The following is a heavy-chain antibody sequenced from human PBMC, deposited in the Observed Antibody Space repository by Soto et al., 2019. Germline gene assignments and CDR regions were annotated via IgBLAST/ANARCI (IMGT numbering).Heavy chain of an antibody. V-gene: IGHV3-30-3*01. CDR1: GFTFSSYA. CDR3: ASPLTLYYYYGMDV. Sequence: QVQLVESGGGVVQPGRSLRLSCAASGFTFSSYAMHWVRQAPGKGLEWVAVISYDGSNKYYADSVKGRFTISRDNSKNTLYLQMNSLRAEDTAVYYCASPLTLYYYYGMDVWAKGPRSPSP. J-gene: IGHJ6*02. CDR2: ISYDGSNK.